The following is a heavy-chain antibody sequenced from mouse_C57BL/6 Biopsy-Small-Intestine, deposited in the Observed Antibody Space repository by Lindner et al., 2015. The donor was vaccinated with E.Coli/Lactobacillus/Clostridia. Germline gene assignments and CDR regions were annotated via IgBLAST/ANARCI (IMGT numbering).Heavy chain of an antibody. Sequence: SVKVSCKASGYTFTGYYMHWVRQAPGQGLEWMGWINPNSGGTHYAENFQGRVTMTRDTSISTAYMELSRLRSDDTAVYYCARGLNISPASGTFDFWGQGTMVSVSS. J-gene: IGHJ3*01. CDR1: GYTFTGYY. V-gene: IGHV1-53*01. CDR3: ARGLNISPASGTFDF. CDR2: INPNSGGT. D-gene: IGHD3-1*01.